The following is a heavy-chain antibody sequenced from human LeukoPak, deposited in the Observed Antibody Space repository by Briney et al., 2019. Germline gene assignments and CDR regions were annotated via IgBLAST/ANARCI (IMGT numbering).Heavy chain of an antibody. V-gene: IGHV3-74*01. J-gene: IGHJ2*01. CDR3: ARGALDYGDYAGWYFDL. CDR1: GFTFSSYW. Sequence: GGSLRLSCAASGFTFSSYWMHWVRQAPGKGLVWVSRINSDGSSTSYADSVKGRFTISRDNAKNTLYLQMNSLRAEDTAVCYCARGALDYGDYAGWYFDLWGRGTLVTVSS. CDR2: INSDGSST. D-gene: IGHD4-17*01.